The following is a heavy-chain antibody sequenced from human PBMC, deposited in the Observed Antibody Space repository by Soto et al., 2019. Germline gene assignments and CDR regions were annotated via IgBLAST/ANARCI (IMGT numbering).Heavy chain of an antibody. CDR3: ARTLPYTSASPFDY. Sequence: PSETLSLTCAVSGGPISSGNWWSWVRQPPGKGLEWIGEISHSGSTKYNPSLKSRVTISTDKSKKQFSLKLSSVTAADTAMYYCARTLPYTSASPFDYWGQGTLVTVSS. CDR1: GGPISSGNW. D-gene: IGHD6-6*01. CDR2: ISHSGST. V-gene: IGHV4-4*02. J-gene: IGHJ4*02.